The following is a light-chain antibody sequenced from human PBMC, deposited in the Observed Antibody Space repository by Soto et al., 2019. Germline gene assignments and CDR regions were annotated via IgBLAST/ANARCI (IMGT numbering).Light chain of an antibody. V-gene: IGLV2-14*01. CDR2: DVS. Sequence: QSALTQPASVSGSPGQSITISCTGTSSDVGGYNYVSWHQQHPGKAPKLMIYDVSNRPSGVSNRFSGSKSGNTASLTISGLQAEDEADYYCSSYTSSSTRVAFGGGTKLTVL. J-gene: IGLJ2*01. CDR3: SSYTSSSTRVA. CDR1: SSDVGGYNY.